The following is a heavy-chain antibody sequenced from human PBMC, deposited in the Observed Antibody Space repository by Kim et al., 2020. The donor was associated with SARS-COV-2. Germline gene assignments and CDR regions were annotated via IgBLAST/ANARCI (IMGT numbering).Heavy chain of an antibody. V-gene: IGHV3-23*01. D-gene: IGHD6-19*01. CDR2: FNAPGDTT. Sequence: GGSLRLSCVASGVSFRTFDMSWVRQAPGKGLKWVSVFNAPGDTTYYADSVKGRFTVTRDTFSNTLSLQMNSLRVDDTAVYYCVKGVWLAYWGQGSLVTVSS. J-gene: IGHJ4*02. CDR3: VKGVWLAY. CDR1: GVSFRTFD.